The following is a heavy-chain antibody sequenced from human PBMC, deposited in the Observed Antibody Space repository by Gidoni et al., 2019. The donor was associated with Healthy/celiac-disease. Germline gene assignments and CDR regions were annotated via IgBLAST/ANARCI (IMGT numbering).Heavy chain of an antibody. CDR2: IIPILGIA. J-gene: IGHJ4*02. CDR1: GGTFSSYT. V-gene: IGHV1-69*08. Sequence: QVQLVQSGAEVKKPGSSVKVSCKASGGTFSSYTISWVRQAPGQGLEWMGRIIPILGIANYAQKFQGRVTITADKSTSTAYMELSSLRSEDTAVYYCARDWTTVVTPGDYWGQGTLVTVSS. CDR3: ARDWTTVVTPGDY. D-gene: IGHD4-17*01.